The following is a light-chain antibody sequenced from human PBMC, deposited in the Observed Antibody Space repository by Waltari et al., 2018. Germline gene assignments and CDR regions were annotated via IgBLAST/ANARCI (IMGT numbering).Light chain of an antibody. CDR2: SNT. Sequence: QSLLTQPPSASGTPGQTVTISCSGSWSNIGTNVVSWYQQLPVTAPKLLIHSNTQRPSGVPDRFSCSKSGTSASLAISGLQSADEADYYCAAWDDSLNGHVIFGGGTKLTVL. CDR3: AAWDDSLNGHVI. V-gene: IGLV1-44*01. CDR1: WSNIGTNV. J-gene: IGLJ2*01.